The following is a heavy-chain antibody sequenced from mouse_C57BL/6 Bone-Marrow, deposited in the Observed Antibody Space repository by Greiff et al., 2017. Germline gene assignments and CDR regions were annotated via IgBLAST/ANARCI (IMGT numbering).Heavy chain of an antibody. V-gene: IGHV5-4*01. D-gene: IGHD1-1*01. J-gene: IGHJ3*01. CDR2: ISDGGSYT. CDR1: GFNFSSYA. CDR3: ARDYDGSSYGAF. Sequence: EVHLVESGGGLVKPGGSLQFSCAASGFNFSSYAMSWVRQTPEKRLERVATISDGGSYTYYPDNVKGRFTISRDNAKNKLYLQMSHLKSEDTAMYYCARDYDGSSYGAFWGKGTLVTVSA.